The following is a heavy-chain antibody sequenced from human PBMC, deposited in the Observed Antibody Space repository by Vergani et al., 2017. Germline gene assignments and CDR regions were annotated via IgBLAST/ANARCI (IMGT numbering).Heavy chain of an antibody. CDR2: IYSGGST. D-gene: IGHD2-2*01. V-gene: IGHV3-66*01. CDR1: GFTVSSNY. J-gene: IGHJ3*02. CDR3: ARDPGYCSSTSCYGSFDI. Sequence: EVQLVESGGGLVQPGGSLRLSCAASGFTVSSNYMSWVRQAPGKGLEWVSVIYSGGSTYYADSVKGRYTITRDNSKNTLYLKMNSLRAEDTAVYYCARDPGYCSSTSCYGSFDIWGQGTMVTVSS.